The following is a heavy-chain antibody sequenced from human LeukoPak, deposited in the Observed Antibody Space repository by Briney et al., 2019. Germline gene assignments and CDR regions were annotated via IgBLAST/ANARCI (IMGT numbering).Heavy chain of an antibody. D-gene: IGHD2-2*01. Sequence: GGSLRLSCAASGFTFSSYSTNWVRQAPGKGLEWVSSISSSSSYIYYADSVKGRFTISRDNAKNSLYLQMNSLRAEDTAVYYCARDIVVVPATLGYWGQGTLVTVPS. CDR3: ARDIVVVPATLGY. J-gene: IGHJ4*02. V-gene: IGHV3-21*01. CDR1: GFTFSSYS. CDR2: ISSSSSYI.